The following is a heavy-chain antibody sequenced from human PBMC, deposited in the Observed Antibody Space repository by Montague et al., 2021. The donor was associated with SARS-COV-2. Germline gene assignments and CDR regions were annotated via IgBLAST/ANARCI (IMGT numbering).Heavy chain of an antibody. CDR1: GGSINNSY. J-gene: IGHJ5*02. Sequence: SETLSLTCTVSGGSINNSYWSWIRQPPGKGLEWIGYIYYRGSTNYNPPLKTRVTISVDTSKNQFSLKLNSMTAADTAVYYCAREDRWNWFDPWGQGTLVIVSS. V-gene: IGHV4-59*01. CDR2: IYYRGST. CDR3: AREDRWNWFDP. D-gene: IGHD5-24*01.